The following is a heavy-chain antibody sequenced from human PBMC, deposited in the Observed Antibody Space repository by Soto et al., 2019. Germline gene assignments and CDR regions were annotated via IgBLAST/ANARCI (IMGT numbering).Heavy chain of an antibody. D-gene: IGHD6-13*01. CDR2: INHSGSP. J-gene: IGHJ4*02. CDR3: ARGSKAAASY. V-gene: IGHV4-34*01. Sequence: QVQLQQGGAALLKPSETLSLTCAVYGGSFSGYYWSWIRQPPGKGLEWVGEINHSGSPNFHPSLKSRVTISVDAAQNQFSRKLSSVTAAVTAVYYCARGSKAAASYWGQGTLVAVSS. CDR1: GGSFSGYY.